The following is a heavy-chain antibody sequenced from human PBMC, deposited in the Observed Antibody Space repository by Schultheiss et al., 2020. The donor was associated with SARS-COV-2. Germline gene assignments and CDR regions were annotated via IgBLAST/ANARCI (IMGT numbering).Heavy chain of an antibody. CDR3: TRDSPEPIGPHFDN. V-gene: IGHV1-46*01. D-gene: IGHD3-10*01. J-gene: IGHJ4*02. CDR1: GYTFTSYY. Sequence: ASVKVSCKASGYTFTSYYMHWVRQAPGQGLEWMGRIIPFRDITNYAEKFQRKIIITADKSTNTAYMEVDSLTSEDTAVYYCTRDSPEPIGPHFDNWGQGTLVTVSS. CDR2: IIPFRDIT.